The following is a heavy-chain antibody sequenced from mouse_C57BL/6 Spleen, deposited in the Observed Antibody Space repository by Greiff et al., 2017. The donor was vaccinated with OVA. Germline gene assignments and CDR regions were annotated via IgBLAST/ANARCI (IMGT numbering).Heavy chain of an antibody. D-gene: IGHD1-1*01. Sequence: QVQLQQPGAELVRPGSSVKLSCKASGYTFTSYWMHWVKQRPIQGLEWIGNIDPSDSETHYNQKFKDKATLTVDKSSSTAYMQLSSLTSEDSAVYYCARSGYYGSPYAMDYWGQGTSVTVSS. CDR1: GYTFTSYW. CDR2: IDPSDSET. V-gene: IGHV1-52*01. CDR3: ARSGYYGSPYAMDY. J-gene: IGHJ4*01.